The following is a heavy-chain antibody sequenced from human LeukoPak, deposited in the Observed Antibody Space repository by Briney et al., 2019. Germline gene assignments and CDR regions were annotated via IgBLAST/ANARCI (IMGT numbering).Heavy chain of an antibody. CDR2: ISAYNGNT. J-gene: IGHJ6*03. V-gene: IGHV1-18*01. Sequence: ASVKVSCKASGYTFTSYGISWVRQAPGQGLEWMGWISAYNGNTNYAQKLQGRVTMTTDTSTSTAYMELSSLRSEDTAVYYCARVSVEAAAGTESIYYYYYYYMDVWGKGTTVTISS. CDR3: ARVSVEAAAGTESIYYYYYYYMDV. CDR1: GYTFTSYG. D-gene: IGHD6-13*01.